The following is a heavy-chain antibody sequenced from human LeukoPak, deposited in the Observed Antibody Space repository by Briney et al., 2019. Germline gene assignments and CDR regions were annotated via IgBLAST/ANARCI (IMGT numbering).Heavy chain of an antibody. CDR3: AHLSSWQHYFDH. V-gene: IGHV3-30*15. CDR2: VSYDGSGE. J-gene: IGHJ4*02. CDR1: GFIFRSYP. Sequence: PGGSLRLSCAASGFIFRSYPMHWVRQAPGKGLEWVAVVSYDGSGENYADSVKGRFTISRDNSKNTLYLQMSSLRAEDTAVYYCAHLSSWQHYFDHWGQGTLVTVSS. D-gene: IGHD2-2*01.